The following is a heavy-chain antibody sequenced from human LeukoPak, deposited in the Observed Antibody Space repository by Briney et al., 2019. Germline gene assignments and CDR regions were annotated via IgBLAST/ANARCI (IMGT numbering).Heavy chain of an antibody. V-gene: IGHV1-18*01. Sequence: ASVKVSCKTSGYDFKTSGISWVRQAPGQGLEWMGWISGHTGDTLYAKRFQGRLTLTTDTSTSVAYLELSTLRSDDTALYFCAKDVGDSLAGPWFFQFWGQGTLVTLSS. CDR3: AKDVGDSLAGPWFFQF. D-gene: IGHD3-16*01. CDR1: GYDFKTSG. CDR2: ISGHTGDT. J-gene: IGHJ4*02.